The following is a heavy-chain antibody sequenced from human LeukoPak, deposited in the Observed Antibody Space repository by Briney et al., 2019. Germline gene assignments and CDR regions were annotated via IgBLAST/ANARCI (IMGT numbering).Heavy chain of an antibody. CDR1: GGSISSYY. CDR2: IYYSGST. Sequence: SETLSLTCTVSGGSISSYYWSWIRQPPGKGLEWIGYIYYSGSTYYNPSLKSRVTISVDTSKNQFSLKLSSVTAADTAVYYCARDQSRKVATRDAFDIWGQGTMVTVSS. D-gene: IGHD5-12*01. CDR3: ARDQSRKVATRDAFDI. J-gene: IGHJ3*02. V-gene: IGHV4-59*12.